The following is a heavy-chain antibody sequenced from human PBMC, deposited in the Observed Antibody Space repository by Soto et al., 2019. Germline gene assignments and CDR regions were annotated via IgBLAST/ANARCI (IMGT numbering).Heavy chain of an antibody. Sequence: PGESLKISCKGSGYSFTSYWIGWVRQMPGKGLEWMGIIYPGDSDTRYSPSFQGQVTISADKSISTAYLQWSSLKASDTAMYYCARHHVLLWFGELLNIDYWGQGTLVTVSS. CDR2: IYPGDSDT. V-gene: IGHV5-51*01. D-gene: IGHD3-10*01. CDR1: GYSFTSYW. CDR3: ARHHVLLWFGELLNIDY. J-gene: IGHJ4*02.